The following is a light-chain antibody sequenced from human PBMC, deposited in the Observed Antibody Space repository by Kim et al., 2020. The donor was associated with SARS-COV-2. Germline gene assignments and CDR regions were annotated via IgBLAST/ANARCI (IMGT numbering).Light chain of an antibody. J-gene: IGLJ2*01. Sequence: GQKVTFSCSGSSSNLGEKSVSWYQQLPGTAPKLLFFDNNKRPSGIPDRFSGSKSGTSATLDITGLQTGDEADYYCGTWDTSLSGVVFGGGTQLTVL. V-gene: IGLV1-51*01. CDR3: GTWDTSLSGVV. CDR1: SSNLGEKS. CDR2: DNN.